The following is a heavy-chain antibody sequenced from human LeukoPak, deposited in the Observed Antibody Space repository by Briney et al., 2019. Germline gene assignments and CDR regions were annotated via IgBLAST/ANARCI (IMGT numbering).Heavy chain of an antibody. CDR3: AKDFAGDRDY. CDR1: GFTLSSYA. Sequence: GGSLRLSCAASGFTLSSYAMSWVRQAPGKGLEWVSDVSGSGGSTFYADSVKGRFTISRDNAKNTLYLQMNSLRAEDTAVYYCAKDFAGDRDYWGQGTLVTVSS. D-gene: IGHD4-17*01. CDR2: VSGSGGST. V-gene: IGHV3-23*01. J-gene: IGHJ4*02.